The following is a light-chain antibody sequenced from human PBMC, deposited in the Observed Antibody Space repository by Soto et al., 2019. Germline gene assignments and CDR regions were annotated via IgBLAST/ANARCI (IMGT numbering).Light chain of an antibody. CDR3: HQRQSWPRT. CDR1: QYINTR. Sequence: EIVLTQSPATLSSFPGDRVTLSCRASQYINTRLAWYQHRPVQAPRLLIYQTSIRAAGIPARFSASGTGTDFTLPVRDVKPEDFAVYYCHQRQSWPRTLGQGTKVDIK. V-gene: IGKV3-11*01. J-gene: IGKJ1*01. CDR2: QTS.